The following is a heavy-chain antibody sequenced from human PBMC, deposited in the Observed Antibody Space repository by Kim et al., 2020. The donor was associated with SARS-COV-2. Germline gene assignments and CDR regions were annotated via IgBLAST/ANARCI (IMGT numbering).Heavy chain of an antibody. CDR2: NSGSGSTI. J-gene: IGHJ4*02. Sequence: GGSLRLSCAASGFTFSSFEMNWVRQAPGKGLEWVSYNSGSGSTIYYADSVKGRFTISRDNAKSSLYLQMNSLRAEDTAIYYCARESSGSRAYYYDNWGQGTLVTVS. V-gene: IGHV3-48*03. CDR3: ARESSGSRAYYYDN. CDR1: GFTFSSFE. D-gene: IGHD3-22*01.